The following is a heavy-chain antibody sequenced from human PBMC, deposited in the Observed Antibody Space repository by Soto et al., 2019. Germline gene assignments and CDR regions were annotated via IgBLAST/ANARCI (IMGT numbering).Heavy chain of an antibody. Sequence: PGGSLRLSCAASGFTFRRYSMSWVRQAPGKGLEWVSYISTTSSYIYYADSVRGRFTISRDNAENSLYLQMNSLSAEDTAVYYCARNCGGDCSNWFDPWGQGTLVTVSS. J-gene: IGHJ5*02. V-gene: IGHV3-21*01. D-gene: IGHD2-21*02. CDR2: ISTTSSYI. CDR3: ARNCGGDCSNWFDP. CDR1: GFTFRRYS.